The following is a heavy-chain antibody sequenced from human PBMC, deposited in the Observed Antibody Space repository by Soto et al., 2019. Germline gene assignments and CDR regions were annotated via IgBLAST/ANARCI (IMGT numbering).Heavy chain of an antibody. D-gene: IGHD3-22*01. CDR2: IYYSGST. V-gene: IGHV4-31*03. J-gene: IGHJ4*02. CDR1: GGSISSGGYY. CDR3: ARGAPADYYDSSGYYYGVQFDY. Sequence: PSETLSLTCTVSGGSISSGGYYWSWIRQHPGKGLEWIGYIYYSGSTYYNPSLKSRVTISVDTSKNQFSLKLSSVTAADTAVYYCARGAPADYYDSSGYYYGVQFDYWGQGTLVTVSS.